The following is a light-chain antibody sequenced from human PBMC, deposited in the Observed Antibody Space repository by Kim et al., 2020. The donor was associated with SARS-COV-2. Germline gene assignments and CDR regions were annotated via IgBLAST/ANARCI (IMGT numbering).Light chain of an antibody. CDR3: NSRDSGDKVI. Sequence: ALGQKVSITCQGDSLRSYYATWYQQKPGQAPILVIYGKNNRPSGIPGRFSGSSSGNTASLTITGAQAEDEADYYCNSRDSGDKVIFGGGTQLTVL. CDR1: SLRSYY. CDR2: GKN. J-gene: IGLJ2*01. V-gene: IGLV3-19*01.